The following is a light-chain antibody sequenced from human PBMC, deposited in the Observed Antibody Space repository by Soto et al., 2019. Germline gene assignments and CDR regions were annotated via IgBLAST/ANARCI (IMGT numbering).Light chain of an antibody. Sequence: SVWTQSPGTLSLSPGERATLSCRASQSVSSSYLAWYQQKPGQAPRLLIYGASSRATGIPDRFSGSGSGTEFTLTISSLQPEDFATYYCLQHNTYPWTFGQGTMVDVK. CDR3: LQHNTYPWT. J-gene: IGKJ1*01. V-gene: IGKV3-20*01. CDR2: GAS. CDR1: QSVSSSY.